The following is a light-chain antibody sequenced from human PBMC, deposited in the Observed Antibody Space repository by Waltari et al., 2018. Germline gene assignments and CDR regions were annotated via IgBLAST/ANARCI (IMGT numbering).Light chain of an antibody. CDR1: QSVLYSSNNQNY. V-gene: IGKV4-1*01. J-gene: IGKJ1*01. CDR3: QQYYSTWT. Sequence: DIVMTQSPDSLAVSLGERATINRKSSQSVLYSSNNQNYLAWYQQKPGHPPKLLIYWASTREPGVPDRFSGSGSGTDFTLTISSLQAEDVAVYYCQQYYSTWTFGQGTKVEIK. CDR2: WAS.